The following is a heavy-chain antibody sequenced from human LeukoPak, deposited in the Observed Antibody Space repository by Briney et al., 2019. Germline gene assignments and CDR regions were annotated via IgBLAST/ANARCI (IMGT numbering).Heavy chain of an antibody. D-gene: IGHD6-19*01. CDR1: GGSFSGYY. Sequence: KPSEALSLTCAVYGGSFSGYYWSWIRQPPGRGLEWIGEINQRGSTNYNPSLKSRVTISVDTSKNQFSLKLSSVTAADTGVYYCATKYSVAVAANPPYFDYWGQGTLVTVSS. CDR2: INQRGST. J-gene: IGHJ4*02. CDR3: ATKYSVAVAANPPYFDY. V-gene: IGHV4-34*01.